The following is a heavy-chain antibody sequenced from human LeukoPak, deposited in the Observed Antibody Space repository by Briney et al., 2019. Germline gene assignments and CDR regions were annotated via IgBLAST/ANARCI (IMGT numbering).Heavy chain of an antibody. CDR3: ARVGVVVPAAWFDP. D-gene: IGHD2-2*01. CDR1: GNSFGIFG. V-gene: IGHV1-18*01. Sequence: ASVKVSCKASGNSFGIFGISWVRQAPGQGLEWMGWISANNGNTKYAQNLQGRVTMTTDTSTSTAYMELRSLRSDDTAVYYCARVGVVVPAAWFDPWGQGTLVTVSS. J-gene: IGHJ5*02. CDR2: ISANNGNT.